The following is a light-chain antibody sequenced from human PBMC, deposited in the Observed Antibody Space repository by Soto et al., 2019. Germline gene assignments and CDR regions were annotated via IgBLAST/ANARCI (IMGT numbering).Light chain of an antibody. CDR3: QQYYRSCT. Sequence: DIQLTQSPSTLSASVGDRVTITCRASQSVTDWLAWYQQKPGKAPKLLIYDASSLQSGVPSRFSGSVSGTEFSLTISSLQPDYFATYYCQQYYRSCTFGQGTKVEIK. J-gene: IGKJ2*02. CDR2: DAS. V-gene: IGKV1-5*01. CDR1: QSVTDW.